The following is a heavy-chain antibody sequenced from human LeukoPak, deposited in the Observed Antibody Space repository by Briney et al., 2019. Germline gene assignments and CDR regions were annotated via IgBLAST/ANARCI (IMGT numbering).Heavy chain of an antibody. J-gene: IGHJ4*02. CDR2: IYYSGST. CDR3: ATGLGYCSGGSCYSGFTQAPLDY. CDR1: GGSISSSRYY. V-gene: IGHV4-39*01. Sequence: PSETLSLTCTVSGGSISSSRYYWGWIRQPPGKGLEWIGSIYYSGSTYYNPSLKSRVTISVDTSKNQFPLKLSSVTAADTAVYYCATGLGYCSGGSCYSGFTQAPLDYWGQGTLVTVSS. D-gene: IGHD2-15*01.